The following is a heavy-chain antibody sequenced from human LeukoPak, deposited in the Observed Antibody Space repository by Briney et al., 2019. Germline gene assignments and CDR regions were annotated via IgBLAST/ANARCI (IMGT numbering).Heavy chain of an antibody. Sequence: GSSVKLSCKASGGTFSSYAISWVRQAPGQGLEWMGGIIPIFGTANYAQKFQGRVTITTDESTSTAYMELSSLRSEDTAVYYCARAAEHCSSTSCYPSYNWFDPWGQGTLVTVSS. V-gene: IGHV1-69*05. J-gene: IGHJ5*02. CDR3: ARAAEHCSSTSCYPSYNWFDP. CDR1: GGTFSSYA. CDR2: IIPIFGTA. D-gene: IGHD2-2*01.